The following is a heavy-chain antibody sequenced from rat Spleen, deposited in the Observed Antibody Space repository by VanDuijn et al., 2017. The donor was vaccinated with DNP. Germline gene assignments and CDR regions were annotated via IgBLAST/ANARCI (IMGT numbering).Heavy chain of an antibody. D-gene: IGHD1-6*01. CDR1: GFTFSNYY. CDR3: ARANILRSFDY. J-gene: IGHJ2*01. Sequence: EVQLVESGGGLVQPGRSLKLSCAASGFTFSNYYMAWVRQAPKKGLEWVAAISPSGSRTLYPDSLKGRFTVSRDNAKSSLYLQMNSLESEDTATYYCARANILRSFDYWGQGVMVTVSS. CDR2: ISPSGSRT. V-gene: IGHV5-25*01.